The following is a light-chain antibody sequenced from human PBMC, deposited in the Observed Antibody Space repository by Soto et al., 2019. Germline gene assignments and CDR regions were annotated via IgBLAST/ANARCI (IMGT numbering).Light chain of an antibody. V-gene: IGLV2-14*03. Sequence: QSALTQPASVSGSPGQSITISCTGTSSDVGGYRYVSWYQQHPGKAPKLIIYDVANRPSGVSNRFSGSKSGNTASLTISGLQAEDEADYYCSSYTSTISRVFGGGTKLTVL. J-gene: IGLJ2*01. CDR2: DVA. CDR1: SSDVGGYRY. CDR3: SSYTSTISRV.